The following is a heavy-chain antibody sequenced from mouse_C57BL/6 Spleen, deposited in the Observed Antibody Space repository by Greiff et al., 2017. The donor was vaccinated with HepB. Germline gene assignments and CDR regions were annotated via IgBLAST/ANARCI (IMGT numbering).Heavy chain of an antibody. V-gene: IGHV1-64*01. Sequence: QVQLQQPGAELVKPGASVKLSCKASGYTFTSYWMHWVKQRPGQGLEWIGMIHPNSGSTNYNEKFKSKATLTVDKSSSTAYMQLSSLTSEDSAVYYCARMDGSSYEYFDVWGTGTTVTVSS. CDR1: GYTFTSYW. CDR2: IHPNSGST. CDR3: ARMDGSSYEYFDV. D-gene: IGHD1-1*01. J-gene: IGHJ1*03.